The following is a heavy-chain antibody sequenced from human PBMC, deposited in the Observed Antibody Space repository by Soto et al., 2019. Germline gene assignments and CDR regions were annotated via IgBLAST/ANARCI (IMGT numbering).Heavy chain of an antibody. J-gene: IGHJ4*02. CDR2: INPSGGST. CDR3: ASTVTTGQYDY. V-gene: IGHV1-46*03. Sequence: ASVKVSCKASGNTFTSYYMYWGRQAPGQGLEWMGIINPSGGSTSYAQKFQGRVTMTRDTSTSTVYMELSSLRSEDTAVYYCASTVTTGQYDYWGQGTLVTVSS. D-gene: IGHD4-17*01. CDR1: GNTFTSYY.